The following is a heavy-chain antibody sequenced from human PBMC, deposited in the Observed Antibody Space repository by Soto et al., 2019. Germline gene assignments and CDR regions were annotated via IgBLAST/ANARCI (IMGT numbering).Heavy chain of an antibody. CDR2: TYYRSKWIH. Sequence: SQTLSLTCDISGDSVSSSSAAWNWIRQSPSRGLEWLGRTYYRSKWIHEYTVSMESRITINPETSKNQFSLHIYSVTPEDTDVYYCAGVVWFRGMDVWGQGTPVTVS. CDR3: AGVVWFRGMDV. V-gene: IGHV6-1*01. D-gene: IGHD3-16*01. J-gene: IGHJ6*02. CDR1: GDSVSSSSAA.